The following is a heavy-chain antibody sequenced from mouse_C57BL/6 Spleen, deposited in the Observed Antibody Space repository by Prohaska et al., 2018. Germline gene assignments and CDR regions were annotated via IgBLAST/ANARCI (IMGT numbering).Heavy chain of an antibody. D-gene: IGHD2-3*01. V-gene: IGHV5-9-1*02. CDR1: GFTFSSYA. Sequence: GFTFSSYAMSWVRQTPEKRLEWFAYISSGGDYIYYADTVKGRFTISRDNARNTLYLQMSSLKSEDTAMYYCTRDHYDGYYYYYAMDYWGQGTSVTVSS. CDR2: ISSGGDYI. CDR3: TRDHYDGYYYYYAMDY. J-gene: IGHJ4*01.